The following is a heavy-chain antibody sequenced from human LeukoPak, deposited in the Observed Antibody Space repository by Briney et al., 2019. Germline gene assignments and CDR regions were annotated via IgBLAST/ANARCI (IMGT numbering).Heavy chain of an antibody. J-gene: IGHJ3*02. CDR2: IYYSGST. CDR1: GGSISSYY. D-gene: IGHD3-22*01. CDR3: ARGYYYASSGYFDAFDI. Sequence: PSETLSLTCTVSGGSISSYYWSWIRQPPGKGLEWIGYIYYSGSTNYNPSLKSRVTISVDTSKNQFSLKLSSVTAADTAVYYCARGYYYASSGYFDAFDIWGQGTMVTVSS. V-gene: IGHV4-59*01.